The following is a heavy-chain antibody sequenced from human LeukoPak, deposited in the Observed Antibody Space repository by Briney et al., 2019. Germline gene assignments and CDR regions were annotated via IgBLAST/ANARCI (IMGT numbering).Heavy chain of an antibody. J-gene: IGHJ6*02. V-gene: IGHV4-59*08. D-gene: IGHD3-3*01. CDR1: GGSISTYH. CDR3: ARRTRKQEFWSADKGRYSYYYAMDV. CDR2: VYYNGST. Sequence: PSETLSLTCTASGGSISTYHWSWIRQFPGKGLEWIAYVYYNGSTNYCPSLKRRVTISVDTSNSQISLKLSSVTAADTAVYFCARRTRKQEFWSADKGRYSYYYAMDVWGQGTTVTVSS.